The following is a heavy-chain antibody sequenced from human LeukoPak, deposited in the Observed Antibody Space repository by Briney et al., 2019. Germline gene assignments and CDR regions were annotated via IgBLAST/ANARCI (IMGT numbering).Heavy chain of an antibody. D-gene: IGHD2-15*01. CDR1: GFTFSDYY. CDR3: ARDMGHGSGGSCYDY. V-gene: IGHV3-11*06. J-gene: IGHJ4*02. Sequence: GGSLRLSCAASGFTFSDYYMSWIRQAPGKGLEWVSYISSSSSYTNYADSVKGRFTISRDNDKNSLYLQMNSLRAEDTAVYYCARDMGHGSGGSCYDYWGQGTLVTVSS. CDR2: ISSSSSYT.